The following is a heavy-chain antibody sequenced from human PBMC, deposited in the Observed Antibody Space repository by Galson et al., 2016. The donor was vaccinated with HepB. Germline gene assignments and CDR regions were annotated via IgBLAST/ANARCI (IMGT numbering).Heavy chain of an antibody. Sequence: SETLSLTCAVSGGSISSNNWWSWVRQSPGKRLEWIGEMFHSGSTRYNPSLKSRVTISVDRSKNQFSLKVRSVTAADTAVYYCASKPDYSNYFQLWGQGTLVTVSS. V-gene: IGHV4-4*02. CDR2: MFHSGST. CDR3: ASKPDYSNYFQL. D-gene: IGHD4-11*01. CDR1: GGSISSNNW. J-gene: IGHJ1*01.